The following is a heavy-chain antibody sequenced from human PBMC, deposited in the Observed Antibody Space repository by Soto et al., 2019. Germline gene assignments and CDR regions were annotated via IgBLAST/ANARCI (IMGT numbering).Heavy chain of an antibody. CDR3: AKDMKYNWNDDDY. CDR2: ISGSGDTT. D-gene: IGHD1-20*01. J-gene: IGHJ4*01. CDR1: GFTFSSYA. V-gene: IGHV3-23*01. Sequence: EVQLLESGGGLVQPGGSLRLSCAGSGFTFSSYAMSWVRQAPGKGLEWVSAISGSGDTTYYADSVKGRFTISRDNSKNTLYLEMKSLRVEDTAVYYCAKDMKYNWNDDDYWGHGILVTVSS.